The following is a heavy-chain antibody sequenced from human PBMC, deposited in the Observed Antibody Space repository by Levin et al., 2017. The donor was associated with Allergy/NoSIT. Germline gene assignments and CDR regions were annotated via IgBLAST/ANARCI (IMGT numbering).Heavy chain of an antibody. Sequence: GESLKISCAASGFIFNTYDMAWVRQAPGKGLEWVSGVSGGGGSMSYVDSVKGRFTISRDNSKNTVSLQMNSLRAEDTAVYYCVKVVSYCSSRSCYYYYMDVGGKGTTVTVSS. V-gene: IGHV3-23*01. CDR1: GFIFNTYD. CDR2: VSGGGGSM. D-gene: IGHD2-2*01. CDR3: VKVVSYCSSRSCYYYYMDV. J-gene: IGHJ6*03.